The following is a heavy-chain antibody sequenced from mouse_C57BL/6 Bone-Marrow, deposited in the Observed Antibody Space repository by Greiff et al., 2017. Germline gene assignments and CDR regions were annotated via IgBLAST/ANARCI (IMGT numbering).Heavy chain of an antibody. CDR2: IYPGSGST. Sequence: QVHVKQPGAELVKPGASVKMSCKASGYTFTSYWITWVKQRPGKGLEWIGDIYPGSGSTNYNEKFKSKATLTVDTSSSTAYMQLSSLTSEDSAVYYCARDYDYGFAYWGQGTTLTVSA. CDR3: ARDYDYGFAY. V-gene: IGHV1-55*01. CDR1: GYTFTSYW. J-gene: IGHJ2*01. D-gene: IGHD2-4*01.